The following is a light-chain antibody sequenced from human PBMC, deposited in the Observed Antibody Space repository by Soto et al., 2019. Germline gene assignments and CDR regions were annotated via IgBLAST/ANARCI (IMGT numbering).Light chain of an antibody. Sequence: QSALTQPRSVSGSPGQSVTISCTGTSSDVSAYDYVSWYQHHPGRPPKLIIYDLNNRPSGVPDRFSGSKSGTSAFLAITGLQADDEADYYCQSYDSSLSGHVVFGGGTKLTVL. CDR2: DLN. CDR1: SSDVSAYDY. CDR3: QSYDSSLSGHVV. V-gene: IGLV2-11*01. J-gene: IGLJ2*01.